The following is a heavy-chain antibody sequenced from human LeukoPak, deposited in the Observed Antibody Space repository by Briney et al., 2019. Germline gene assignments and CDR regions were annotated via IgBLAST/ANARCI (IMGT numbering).Heavy chain of an antibody. CDR2: IYYSGST. V-gene: IGHV4-39*01. CDR3: ARGTMVRGVSFDY. CDR1: GGSISSSSYY. Sequence: SETLSLTCTVSGGSISSSSYYWGWIRHPPGKGLEWIGSIYYSGSTYYNPSLKSRVTISVDTSKNQFSLKLSSVTAADTAVYYCARGTMVRGVSFDYWGQGTLVTVSS. J-gene: IGHJ4*02. D-gene: IGHD3-10*01.